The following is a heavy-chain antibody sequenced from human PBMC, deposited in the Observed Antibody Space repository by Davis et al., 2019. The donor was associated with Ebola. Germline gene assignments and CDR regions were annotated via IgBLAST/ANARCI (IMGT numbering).Heavy chain of an antibody. Sequence: GESLKISCAASGFTFSSYAMHWVRQAPGKGLEWVSYISTGISTMYYADSVKGRFTISRDNAKNSLYLQMNSLRAEDTAVYYCARAIWSGYSPVGYYYYGMDVWGKGTTVTVSS. V-gene: IGHV3-48*01. CDR1: GFTFSSYA. CDR3: ARAIWSGYSPVGYYYYGMDV. CDR2: ISTGISTM. J-gene: IGHJ6*04. D-gene: IGHD3-3*01.